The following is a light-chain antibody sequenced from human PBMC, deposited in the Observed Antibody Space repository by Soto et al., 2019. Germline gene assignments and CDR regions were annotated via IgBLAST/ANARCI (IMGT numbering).Light chain of an antibody. CDR2: GAS. CDR1: QSISSF. Sequence: DIQMTQSPSSLSASVGDRVTITCRASQSISSFLNWHQHKPGKAPKVLIYGASSLQSGVPSRFSGSGSGTDFTLTISSLPPEDFATYYGQQGYSTPITFGQGTRLDIK. CDR3: QQGYSTPIT. J-gene: IGKJ5*01. V-gene: IGKV1-39*01.